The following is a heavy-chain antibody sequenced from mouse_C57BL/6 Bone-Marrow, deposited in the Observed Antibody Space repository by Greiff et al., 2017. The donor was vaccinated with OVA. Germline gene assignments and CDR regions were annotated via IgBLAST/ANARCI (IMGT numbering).Heavy chain of an antibody. Sequence: QVQLKQPGAELVKPGASVKLSCKASGYTFTSYWMQWVKQRPGQGLEWIGEIDPSDSYTNYNQKFKGKATLTVDTSSSTAYMQLSSLTSEDSAVYYCASYDYDGWFAYWGQGTLVTVSA. CDR3: ASYDYDGWFAY. D-gene: IGHD2-4*01. V-gene: IGHV1-50*01. CDR1: GYTFTSYW. CDR2: IDPSDSYT. J-gene: IGHJ3*01.